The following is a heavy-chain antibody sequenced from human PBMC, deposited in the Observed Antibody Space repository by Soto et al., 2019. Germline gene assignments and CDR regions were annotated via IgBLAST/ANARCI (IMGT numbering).Heavy chain of an antibody. CDR2: INHSGST. D-gene: IGHD6-13*01. CDR1: GGSFSGYY. CDR3: ARAREAAAGYFDY. Sequence: QVQLQQWGAGLLKPSETLSLTCAVYGGSFSGYYWSWIRQPPGKGLEWIGEINHSGSTNYNPSLKSRVTISVDTSKNQFSLKQSSVTAADTAVYYCARAREAAAGYFDYWGPGTLVTVSS. J-gene: IGHJ4*02. V-gene: IGHV4-34*01.